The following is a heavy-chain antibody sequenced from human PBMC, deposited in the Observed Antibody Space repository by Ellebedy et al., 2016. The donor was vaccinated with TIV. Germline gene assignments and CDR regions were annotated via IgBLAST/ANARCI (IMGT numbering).Heavy chain of an antibody. Sequence: ASVKVSXXASGYTFTSYAMHWVRQAPGQRLEWMGWINAGNGNTKYSQKFQGRVTITRDTSASTAYMELSSLRSEDTAVYYCARENYDILTGYYGRGYYGMDVWGQGTTVTVSS. CDR3: ARENYDILTGYYGRGYYGMDV. J-gene: IGHJ6*02. D-gene: IGHD3-9*01. CDR2: INAGNGNT. CDR1: GYTFTSYA. V-gene: IGHV1-3*01.